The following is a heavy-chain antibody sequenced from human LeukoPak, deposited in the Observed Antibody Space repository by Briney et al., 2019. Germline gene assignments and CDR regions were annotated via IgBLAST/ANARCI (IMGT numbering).Heavy chain of an antibody. CDR1: GGSISSGGYY. D-gene: IGHD3-16*01. V-gene: IGHV4-31*03. Sequence: PSETLSLTCTVSGGSISSGGYYWSWIRQHPGEGLEWIGYIYYSGSTYYNPSLKSRVTISVDTSKNQFSLKLSSVTAADTAVYYCARDRGGIFDYWGQGTLVTVSS. CDR3: ARDRGGIFDY. J-gene: IGHJ4*02. CDR2: IYYSGST.